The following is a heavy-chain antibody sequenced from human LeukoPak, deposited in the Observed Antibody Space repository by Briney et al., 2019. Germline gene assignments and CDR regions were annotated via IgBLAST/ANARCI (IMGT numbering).Heavy chain of an antibody. CDR2: IYDSGST. CDR3: ARDSPLTTVTTFPYWYFDL. V-gene: IGHV4-39*02. CDR1: GGSIWSSYYY. J-gene: IGHJ2*01. D-gene: IGHD4-17*01. Sequence: SATLSLTCTVSGGSIWSSYYYWGWIRQPPGKGLEWIGSIYDSGSTYYNPSLKSRVTISVDTSKNQFSLKLNSVTAADTAVYYCARDSPLTTVTTFPYWYFDLWGRGTLVTVSS.